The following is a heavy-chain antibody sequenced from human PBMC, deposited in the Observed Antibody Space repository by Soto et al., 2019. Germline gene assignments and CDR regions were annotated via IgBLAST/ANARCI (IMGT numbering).Heavy chain of an antibody. CDR1: GFTFSGSA. Sequence: PGGPLRLSFRAPGFTFSGSALNWVPQTRGKGLEGVAGVSARARDPSDADPAKARFTISRDTSKVTLYLHMNSLRPEATAVFYGAKSSSRAHYYGMDVWGQGTTVTVSS. CDR2: VSARARDP. J-gene: IGHJ6*02. D-gene: IGHD2-2*01. CDR3: AKSSSRAHYYGMDV. V-gene: IGHV3-23*01.